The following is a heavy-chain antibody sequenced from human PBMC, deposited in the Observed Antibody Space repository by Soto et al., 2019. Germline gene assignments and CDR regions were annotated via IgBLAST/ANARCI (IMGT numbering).Heavy chain of an antibody. D-gene: IGHD6-19*01. Sequence: QVQLVESGGGVVQPRRSLRLSCAASGFTFSSYGMHWVRQAPGKGLEWVAVISYDGSNKYYADSVKGRFTISRDNSKNTLYLQMNSLRAEDTAVYYCAKDRTAVAGTDAFDIWGQGTMVTVSS. V-gene: IGHV3-30*18. CDR1: GFTFSSYG. CDR2: ISYDGSNK. J-gene: IGHJ3*02. CDR3: AKDRTAVAGTDAFDI.